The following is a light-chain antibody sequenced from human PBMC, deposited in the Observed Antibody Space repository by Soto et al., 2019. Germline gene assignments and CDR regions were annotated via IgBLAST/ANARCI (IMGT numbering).Light chain of an antibody. CDR1: QGISSY. CDR2: AAS. J-gene: IGKJ1*01. V-gene: IGKV1-8*01. Sequence: GARVTITCRASQGISSYLAWYQQKPGKAPKLLIYAASTLQSGVPSRFSGSGSGTDFTLTISCLQSEDFATYYCQQYYSYPRTFGQGTKVDIK. CDR3: QQYYSYPRT.